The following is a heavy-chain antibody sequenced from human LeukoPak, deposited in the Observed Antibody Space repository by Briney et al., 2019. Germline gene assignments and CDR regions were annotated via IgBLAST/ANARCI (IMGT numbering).Heavy chain of an antibody. D-gene: IGHD6-13*01. V-gene: IGHV4-34*01. Sequence: ASETLSLTCAVYGGSFSGYYWSWIRQPPGKGLEWVGEINHSGSTNYNPSLKRRVTISVDTSKNQFSLKLSSVTAADTAVYYCARRYSSSWYGRGWFDPWGQGTLVTVSS. CDR3: ARRYSSSWYGRGWFDP. J-gene: IGHJ5*02. CDR1: GGSFSGYY. CDR2: INHSGST.